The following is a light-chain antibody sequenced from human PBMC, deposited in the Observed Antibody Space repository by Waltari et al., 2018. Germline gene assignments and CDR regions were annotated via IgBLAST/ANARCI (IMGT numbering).Light chain of an antibody. CDR3: QQYNSWPDT. Sequence: EIVMPQSPATLSVSPGERAILSCRASQSISNKLAWYQQKPGQAPRLLIYDASTRATGIPATFSGSGSGTEFTLTISSLQSEDFVVYYCQQYNSWPDTFGQGTKLEIK. CDR1: QSISNK. V-gene: IGKV3-15*01. J-gene: IGKJ2*01. CDR2: DAS.